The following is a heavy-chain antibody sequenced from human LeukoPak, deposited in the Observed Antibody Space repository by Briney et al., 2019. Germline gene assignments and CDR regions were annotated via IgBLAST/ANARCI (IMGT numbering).Heavy chain of an antibody. CDR2: INHSGST. D-gene: IGHD3-9*01. CDR3: ARAPLWDILTGYPLTHFDY. J-gene: IGHJ4*02. V-gene: IGHV4-39*07. CDR1: GGSVSSGSYY. Sequence: KSSETLSLTCTVSGGSVSSGSYYWSWIRQPPGKGLEWIGEINHSGSTNYNPSLKSRVTISVDTSKNQFSLKLSSVTAADTAVYYCARAPLWDILTGYPLTHFDYWGQGTLVTVSS.